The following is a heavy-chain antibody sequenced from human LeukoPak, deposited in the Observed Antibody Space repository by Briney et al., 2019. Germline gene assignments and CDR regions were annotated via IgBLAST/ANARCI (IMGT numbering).Heavy chain of an antibody. Sequence: GGSLRLSCAPSGFTFDSSAMSWARQAPGKGLEWVSTITDTGDSTHYADSVKGRFTISRDNSKNTLYLQMNSLRAEDTAVYYCATSWGPDTSAFRWGRDGMDVWGQGTTVIVS. J-gene: IGHJ6*02. CDR2: ITDTGDST. D-gene: IGHD3-16*01. V-gene: IGHV3-23*01. CDR3: ATSWGPDTSAFRWGRDGMDV. CDR1: GFTFDSSA.